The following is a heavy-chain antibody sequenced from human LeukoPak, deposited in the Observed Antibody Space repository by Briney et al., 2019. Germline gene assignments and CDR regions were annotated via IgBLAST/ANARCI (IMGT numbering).Heavy chain of an antibody. V-gene: IGHV3-49*04. CDR1: GFTFGDYA. Sequence: GGSLRLSCTASGFTFGDYAMSWVRQAPGKGLEWVGFIRNKAYGGTTEYAASVKGRFTISRDDSKSIAYLQVNSLKTEDTAVYYCTRYGSSYYDFWSGAYFDYWGQGTLVTVSS. CDR3: TRYGSSYYDFWSGAYFDY. J-gene: IGHJ4*02. D-gene: IGHD3-3*01. CDR2: IRNKAYGGTT.